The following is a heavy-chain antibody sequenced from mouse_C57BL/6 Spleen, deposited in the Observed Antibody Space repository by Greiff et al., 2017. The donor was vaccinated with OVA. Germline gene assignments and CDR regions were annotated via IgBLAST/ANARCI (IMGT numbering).Heavy chain of an antibody. CDR1: GYTFTDYE. CDR3: TRSLYDYEGSWFAY. Sequence: VQLQQSGAEPVRPGASVTLSCKASGYTFTDYEMHWVKQTPVHGLEWIGAIDPETGGTAYNQKFKGKAILTADKSSSTAYMELRSLTSEDSAVYYCTRSLYDYEGSWFAYWGQGTLVTVSA. J-gene: IGHJ3*01. D-gene: IGHD2-4*01. V-gene: IGHV1-15*01. CDR2: IDPETGGT.